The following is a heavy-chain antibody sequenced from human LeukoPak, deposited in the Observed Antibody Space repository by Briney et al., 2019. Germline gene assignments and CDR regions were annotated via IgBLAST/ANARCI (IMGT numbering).Heavy chain of an antibody. CDR3: ARDTSSGWYKGDY. V-gene: IGHV1-18*01. CDR2: ISAYNGNT. J-gene: IGHJ4*02. CDR1: GYTLTSYG. D-gene: IGHD6-19*01. Sequence: ASVKVSCKASGYTLTSYGISWVRQAPGQGLEWMGWISAYNGNTNYAQKVQGRVTITTDTSTSTAYMELRSLRSDDTAVYYCARDTSSGWYKGDYWGQGTLVTVSS.